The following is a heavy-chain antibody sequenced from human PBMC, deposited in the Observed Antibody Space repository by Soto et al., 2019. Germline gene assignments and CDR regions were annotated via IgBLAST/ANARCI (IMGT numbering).Heavy chain of an antibody. CDR2: ISAYNGNT. CDR3: ATDPYCGSAPGCSALDA. D-gene: IGHD2-21*01. J-gene: IGHJ6*02. CDR1: GYPFTSSG. V-gene: IGHV1-18*01. Sequence: QVHLVQSGGEVKKPGASVQVSCKASGYPFTSSGFRWVRQAPGHGLESMGWISAYNGNTLYAQKFKGRVTMTTDTSTSTAYMELGSLRSDDTAVYYCATDPYCGSAPGCSALDAWGQGTTVTVSS.